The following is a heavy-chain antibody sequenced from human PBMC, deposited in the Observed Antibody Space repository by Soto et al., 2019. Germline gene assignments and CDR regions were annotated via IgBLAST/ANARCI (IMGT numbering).Heavy chain of an antibody. Sequence: SETLSLTCTVSGGSISSSSYYWGWIRQPPGKGLEWIGSIYYSGSTYYNPSLKSRVTISVDTSKNQFSLKLSSVTAADTAVYYCARRTSGYDFRFSWFDPWGQGTLVTVSS. D-gene: IGHD5-12*01. CDR2: IYYSGST. CDR3: ARRTSGYDFRFSWFDP. J-gene: IGHJ5*02. V-gene: IGHV4-39*01. CDR1: GGSISSSSYY.